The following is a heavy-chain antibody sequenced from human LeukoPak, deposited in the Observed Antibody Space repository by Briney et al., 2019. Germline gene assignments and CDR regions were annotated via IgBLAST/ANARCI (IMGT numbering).Heavy chain of an antibody. CDR1: GYSFTRHY. Sequence: ASVKVSCKASGYSFTRHYMHWVRQAPGQGLEWMGLINPSGSSTLYAQKFQGRVTMTRDMSTTTDYMELSSLRSEDTAVYYCARDPPYYYDTKDYMDVWGKGTTVTVSS. V-gene: IGHV1-46*01. CDR2: INPSGSST. J-gene: IGHJ6*03. D-gene: IGHD3-22*01. CDR3: ARDPPYYYDTKDYMDV.